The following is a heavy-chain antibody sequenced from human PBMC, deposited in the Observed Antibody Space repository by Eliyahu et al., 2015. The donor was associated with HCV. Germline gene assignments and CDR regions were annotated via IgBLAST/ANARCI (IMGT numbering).Heavy chain of an antibody. CDR3: AKPAAGTVDY. CDR1: GFTFSSYA. CDR2: ISGSGGST. V-gene: IGHV3-23*01. Sequence: EVQLLESGGGLVQXGGSXRLSCXAXGFTFSSYAMXWVRQAPGKGAEWVSAISGSGGSTYYADSVKGRFTISRDNSKNTLYLQMNSLRAEDTAVYYCAKPAAGTVDYWGQGTLVTVSS. D-gene: IGHD6-13*01. J-gene: IGHJ4*02.